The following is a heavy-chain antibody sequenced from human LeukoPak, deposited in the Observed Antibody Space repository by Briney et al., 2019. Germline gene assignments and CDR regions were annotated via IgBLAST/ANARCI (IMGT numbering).Heavy chain of an antibody. Sequence: ASVKVSCKASGYTFTSYGISWVRQAPRQGLEWMGWISAYNGNTNYAQKLQGRVTMTTDTSTSTAYMELRSLRSEDTAVYYCARDLRALTYYYDSSGYHYLPYYGMDVWGQGTTVTVSS. CDR3: ARDLRALTYYYDSSGYHYLPYYGMDV. J-gene: IGHJ6*02. CDR1: GYTFTSYG. V-gene: IGHV1-18*01. CDR2: ISAYNGNT. D-gene: IGHD3-22*01.